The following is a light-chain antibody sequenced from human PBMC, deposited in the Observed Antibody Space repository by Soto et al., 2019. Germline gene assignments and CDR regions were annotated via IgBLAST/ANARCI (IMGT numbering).Light chain of an antibody. J-gene: IGKJ1*01. CDR1: QGIRND. Sequence: AIQMTHSPSSLSASVLYIVTITFRSSQGIRNDLGWYQQKPGKAPKLLIYAASSLQSRVPSRFSGSGSGTDFTLTISSLQSEDFAVYYCQQYNNWPSWTFGQGTKVDIK. CDR3: QQYNNWPSWT. CDR2: AAS. V-gene: IGKV1-6*01.